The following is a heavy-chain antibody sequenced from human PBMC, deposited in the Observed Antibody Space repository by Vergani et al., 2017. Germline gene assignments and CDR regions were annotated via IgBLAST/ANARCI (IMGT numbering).Heavy chain of an antibody. Sequence: QVQLVESGGGVVQPGGSLRLSCAASGSTFNSYGMHWVRQALGKGLEWVASIRSDESMRYYGDSMEGPFTISRANSTNTLYLQMKSLRPEDTAVYYCAKEGGGYCSGGTCYPEYWGQGTLVIVSS. J-gene: IGHJ4*02. CDR2: IRSDESMR. CDR3: AKEGGGYCSGGTCYPEY. D-gene: IGHD2-15*01. CDR1: GSTFNSYG. V-gene: IGHV3-30*02.